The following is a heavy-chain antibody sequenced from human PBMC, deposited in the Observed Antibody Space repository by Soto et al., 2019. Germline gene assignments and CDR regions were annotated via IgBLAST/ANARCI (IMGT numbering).Heavy chain of an antibody. J-gene: IGHJ4*02. CDR3: GKDLMGEQWLGVMHY. CDR2: LSYDGDKE. D-gene: IGHD6-19*01. Sequence: QVQLEESGGNVVQPGRSLRLSCAASGFSFSDYGMHWVRQAPGKGLESVALLSYDGDKEYYADSVKGRFTISRDNSKNTVFHQMNSLRPQDTAVYYCGKDLMGEQWLGVMHYWGQGTLVTVSS. V-gene: IGHV3-30*18. CDR1: GFSFSDYG.